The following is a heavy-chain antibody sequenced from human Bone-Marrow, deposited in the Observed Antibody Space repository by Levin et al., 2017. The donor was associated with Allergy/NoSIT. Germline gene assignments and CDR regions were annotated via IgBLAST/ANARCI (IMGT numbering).Heavy chain of an antibody. D-gene: IGHD3-9*01. Sequence: GESLKISCKASGYTFTSHDINWVRQATGQGPEWMGWMNPHSGNTAYAQKFQGRVTMTRNTSISTAYMELNSLRSEDTAVYYCASLGTKTTPWSGTLFYNYTMDVWGQGTTVAVSS. CDR3: ASLGTKTTPWSGTLFYNYTMDV. CDR1: GYTFTSHD. CDR2: MNPHSGNT. V-gene: IGHV1-8*01. J-gene: IGHJ6*02.